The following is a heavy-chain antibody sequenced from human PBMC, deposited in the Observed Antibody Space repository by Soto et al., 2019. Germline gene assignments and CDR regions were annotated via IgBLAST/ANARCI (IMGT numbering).Heavy chain of an antibody. Sequence: EVQLLESGGGLVQPGRSLRLSCAASGFTFSNYAMSWVRQAPGQGLDWVSAISGSGGTTYYADSVKGRFTISRDNSKSTLFLQMNSLRAEDAAVYYCAKFFVETGSNSGWPWSFHYWGQGTRVTVSS. J-gene: IGHJ4*02. CDR1: GFTFSNYA. D-gene: IGHD6-25*01. CDR3: AKFFVETGSNSGWPWSFHY. CDR2: ISGSGGTT. V-gene: IGHV3-23*01.